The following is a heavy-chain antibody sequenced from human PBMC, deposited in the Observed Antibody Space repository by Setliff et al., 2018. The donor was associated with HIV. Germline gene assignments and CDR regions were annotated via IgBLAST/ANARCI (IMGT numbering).Heavy chain of an antibody. D-gene: IGHD3-22*01. CDR1: GFTFSSYA. Sequence: GGSLRLSCAPSGFTFSSYAMSWVRQAPGKGLEWVSTISGSGGSTNYADSVKGRFTISRDNSKNTLYLQMNSLRAEDTAVYYCAKDGRITMIVVIITQFDYWGQGTLVTVSS. CDR3: AKDGRITMIVVIITQFDY. V-gene: IGHV3-23*01. J-gene: IGHJ4*02. CDR2: ISGSGGST.